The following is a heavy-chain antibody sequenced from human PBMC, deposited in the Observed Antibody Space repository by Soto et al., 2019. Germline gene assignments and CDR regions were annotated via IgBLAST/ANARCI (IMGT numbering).Heavy chain of an antibody. V-gene: IGHV3-23*01. CDR3: AKGCGTSGSYHLDC. CDR2: LSGSGGST. CDR1: GFTFSNYA. Sequence: EVQLLESGGGLVQPGGSLRLSCAASGFTFSNYAMTWVRQAPGKGLEWVSGLSGSGGSTSYADSVKGRFTISRDNSKNMLYLQMNSPRVEDTAVYYCAKGCGTSGSYHLDCWGQGTLVTVSS. D-gene: IGHD1-26*01. J-gene: IGHJ4*02.